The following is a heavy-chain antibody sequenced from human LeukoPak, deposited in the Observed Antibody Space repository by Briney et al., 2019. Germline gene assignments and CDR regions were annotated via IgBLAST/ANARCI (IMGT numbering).Heavy chain of an antibody. D-gene: IGHD3-3*01. CDR3: ARRIAIFGDGNWFDF. CDR2: IYPGDSDT. V-gene: IGHV5-51*01. J-gene: IGHJ5*01. CDR1: GYSFTHYW. Sequence: GASLKISCKGSGYSFTHYWIAGVRQMPGKGLEWMGVIYPGDSDTRYSPSFQGQVTISTDESIGTAYLQWSSLKPSDTAMYYCARRIAIFGDGNWFDFWGQGTLVTVSS.